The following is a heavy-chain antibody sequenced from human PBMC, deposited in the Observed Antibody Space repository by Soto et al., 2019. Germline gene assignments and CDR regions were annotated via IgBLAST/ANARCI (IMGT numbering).Heavy chain of an antibody. V-gene: IGHV4-39*01. CDR2: INHSGSP. Sequence: PSETLSLTCNVSTGSIFSPSYYWAWIRQPPGKGLEWIGTINHSGSPYHNPSLKSRVTISVDSSKNQFSLTLTSVTVSDTAVYYCARRYAPRYSSGNNHFDLWGQGTLVTVSS. J-gene: IGHJ4*02. CDR1: TGSIFSPSYY. D-gene: IGHD6-19*01. CDR3: ARRYAPRYSSGNNHFDL.